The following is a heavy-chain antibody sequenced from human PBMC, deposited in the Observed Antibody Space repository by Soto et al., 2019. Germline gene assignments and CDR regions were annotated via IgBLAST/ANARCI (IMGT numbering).Heavy chain of an antibody. V-gene: IGHV1-69*06. CDR3: ARVGLRTQPLGV. CDR1: VGTFSSYA. Sequence: GXSVKVSCKASVGTFSSYAISWVRQAPGQGLEWMGGIIPIFGTANYAQKFQGRVTITADKSTSTAYMELSSLRSEDTAVYYCARVGLRTQPLGVWGQGTTVTVSS. D-gene: IGHD3-16*01. CDR2: IIPIFGTA. J-gene: IGHJ6*02.